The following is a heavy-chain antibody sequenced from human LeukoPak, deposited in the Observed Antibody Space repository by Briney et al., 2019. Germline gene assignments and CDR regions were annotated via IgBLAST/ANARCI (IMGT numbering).Heavy chain of an antibody. V-gene: IGHV1-8*01. CDR3: ARSESYRLGFDY. J-gene: IGHJ4*02. CDR1: GYTFTSYD. CDR2: MNPNSGNS. D-gene: IGHD1-26*01. Sequence: GASVKVSCKASGYTFTSYDINWVRQATGQGLEWMGWMNPNSGNSGYAQKFQGRVTMTTDTSTSTAYMELRSLRSDDTAVYYCARSESYRLGFDYWGQGTLVTVSS.